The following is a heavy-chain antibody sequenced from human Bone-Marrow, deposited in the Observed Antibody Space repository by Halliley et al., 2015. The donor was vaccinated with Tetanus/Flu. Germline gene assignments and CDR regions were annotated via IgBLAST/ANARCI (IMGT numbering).Heavy chain of an antibody. J-gene: IGHJ4*02. Sequence: TLSLTCVVYGGSFSGYYWSWIRQSPGKGLEWIGEINQSGGTNYNPSLKSRVIISLDTSKNQFSLKLSSVTAADTAVYYCARGQYYYGSGSYYNNWGQGTLVTVPS. D-gene: IGHD3-10*01. CDR2: INQSGGT. CDR3: ARGQYYYGSGSYYNN. V-gene: IGHV4-34*01. CDR1: GGSFSGYY.